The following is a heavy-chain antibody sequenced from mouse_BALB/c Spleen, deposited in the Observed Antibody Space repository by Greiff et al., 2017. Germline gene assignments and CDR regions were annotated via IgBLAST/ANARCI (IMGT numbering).Heavy chain of an antibody. CDR3: ARGYGNYWFAY. CDR1: GFTFSSYA. CDR2: ISSGGST. V-gene: IGHV5-6-5*01. Sequence: VKLVESGGGLVKPGGSLKLSCAASGFTFSSYAMSWVRQTPEKRLEWVASISSGGSTYYPDSVKGRFTISRDNARNILYLQMSSLRSEDTAMYYCARGYGNYWFAYWGQGTLVTVSA. J-gene: IGHJ3*01. D-gene: IGHD2-1*01.